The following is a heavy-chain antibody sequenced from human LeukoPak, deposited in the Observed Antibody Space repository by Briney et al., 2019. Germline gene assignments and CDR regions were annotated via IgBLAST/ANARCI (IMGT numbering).Heavy chain of an antibody. CDR2: ISSSGSTI. CDR3: ARTGPDSSGDYRGAGYFQH. V-gene: IGHV3-48*03. J-gene: IGHJ1*01. CDR1: GFTFSSYE. Sequence: GGSLRLSCAASGFTFSSYEMNWVRQAPGKGLEWVSYISSSGSTIYYADSVKGRFTISRDNSKNTLYLQMGSLRAEDMAVYYCARTGPDSSGDYRGAGYFQHWGQGTLVTVSS. D-gene: IGHD3-22*01.